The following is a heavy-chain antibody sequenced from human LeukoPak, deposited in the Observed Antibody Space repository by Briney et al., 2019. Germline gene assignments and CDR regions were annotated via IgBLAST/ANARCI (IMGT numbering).Heavy chain of an antibody. CDR1: GYTSTGYY. D-gene: IGHD3-10*01. CDR2: INPNSGGT. J-gene: IGHJ5*02. CDR3: ARGPMVRGVNLAEWFDP. V-gene: IGHV1-2*06. Sequence: ASVKVSCKASGYTSTGYYMHWVRQAPGQGLEWMGRINPNSGGTNYAQKFKGRVTMTRDTSISTAYMELSRLRSDDTAVYYCARGPMVRGVNLAEWFDPWGQGTLVTVSS.